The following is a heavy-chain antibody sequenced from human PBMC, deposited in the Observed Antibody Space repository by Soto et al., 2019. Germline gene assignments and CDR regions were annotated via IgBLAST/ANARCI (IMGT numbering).Heavy chain of an antibody. D-gene: IGHD2-21*02. V-gene: IGHV2-5*02. CDR1: GFSLSTSGVG. CDR3: IQSRCGGDCLQSYASHYYYGMDV. CDR2: IYWDDDK. Sequence: PTLVNPTQTLTLTCTFSGFSLSTSGVGVGWIRQPPGKALEWLALIYWDDDKRYSPSLRSRLTISKDTSKNQVVLTMTNMDPVDTATYYCIQSRCGGDCLQSYASHYYYGMDVWGQGTTVTVS. J-gene: IGHJ6*02.